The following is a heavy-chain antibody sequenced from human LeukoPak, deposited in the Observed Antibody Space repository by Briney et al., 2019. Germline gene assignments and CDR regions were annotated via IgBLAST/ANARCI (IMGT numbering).Heavy chain of an antibody. V-gene: IGHV1-69*05. CDR1: GGTFSSYA. CDR2: IIPIFGTA. CDR3: AREGAAAGTLGWFDP. J-gene: IGHJ5*02. D-gene: IGHD6-13*01. Sequence: GASVKVSCKASGGTFSSYAISWVRQAPGQGLEWMGGIIPIFGTANYAQKFQGRVTITTDESTSTAYMDLSSLRSEDTAVYYCAREGAAAGTLGWFDPWGQGTLVTVSS.